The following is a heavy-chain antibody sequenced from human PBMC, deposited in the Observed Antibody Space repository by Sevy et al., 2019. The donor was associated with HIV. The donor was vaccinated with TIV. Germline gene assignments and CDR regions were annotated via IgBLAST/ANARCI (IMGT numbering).Heavy chain of an antibody. CDR3: ARDYDSSGLFDY. CDR1: GFTFSSYG. J-gene: IGHJ4*02. V-gene: IGHV3-33*01. D-gene: IGHD3-22*01. CDR2: IWYDGSNN. Sequence: GGSLRLSYAASGFTFSSYGMHWVRQAPGKGLEWVAVIWYDGSNNYYADSVKGRFTISRDNSKNTLYLQMNSLRAEDTAVYYCARDYDSSGLFDYWGQGTLVTVSS.